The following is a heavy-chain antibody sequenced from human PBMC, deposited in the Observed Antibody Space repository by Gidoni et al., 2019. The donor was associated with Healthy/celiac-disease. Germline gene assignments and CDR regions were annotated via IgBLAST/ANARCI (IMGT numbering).Heavy chain of an antibody. J-gene: IGHJ3*02. D-gene: IGHD3-22*01. CDR2: IWYDGSNK. CDR1: GFTFSSHG. CDR3: ARDGPESSGSGEGAFDI. Sequence: QVQLVESGGGVVQPGRSLRLACAASGFTFSSHGMHWVRQAPGKGLEWVAVIWYDGSNKYYADSVKGRFTISRDNSKNTLYLQMNSLRAEDTAVYYCARDGPESSGSGEGAFDIWGQGTMVTVSS. V-gene: IGHV3-33*01.